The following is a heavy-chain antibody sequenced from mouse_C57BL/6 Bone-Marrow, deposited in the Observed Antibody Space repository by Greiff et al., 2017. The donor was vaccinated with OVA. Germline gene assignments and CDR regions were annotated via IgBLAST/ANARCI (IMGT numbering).Heavy chain of an antibody. Sequence: QVQLKESGAELVRPGASVTLSCKASGYTFTDYEMHWVKQTPVHGLEWIGAIDPETGGTAYNQKFTGKAILTEDKSYNTAYMELRSLRPEDSAVYYCTSPLGCLLQGVFAYWGQGTLVTVSA. CDR2: IDPETGGT. CDR1: GYTFTDYE. CDR3: TSPLGCLLQGVFAY. V-gene: IGHV1-15*01. J-gene: IGHJ3*01. D-gene: IGHD2-3*01.